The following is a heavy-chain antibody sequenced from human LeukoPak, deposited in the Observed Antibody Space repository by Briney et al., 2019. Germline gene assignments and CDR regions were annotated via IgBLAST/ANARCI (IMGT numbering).Heavy chain of an antibody. J-gene: IGHJ6*03. Sequence: ASVKVSCKASGYTFTGYYMHWVRQAPGQGLEWMGWINPNSGGTNYAQKFQGRVTMTRDTSIGTAYMELSRLRSDDTAVYYCARDNYRWNYYDSSGPYYMDVWGKGTTVTISS. CDR3: ARDNYRWNYYDSSGPYYMDV. V-gene: IGHV1-2*02. CDR2: INPNSGGT. CDR1: GYTFTGYY. D-gene: IGHD3-22*01.